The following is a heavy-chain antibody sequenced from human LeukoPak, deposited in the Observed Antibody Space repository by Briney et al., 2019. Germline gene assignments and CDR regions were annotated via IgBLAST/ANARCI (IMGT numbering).Heavy chain of an antibody. CDR2: MNPNSGNT. V-gene: IGHV1-8*02. CDR1: GYTFTGYY. CDR3: ARVSLGYCSGGSCYSDWFDP. Sequence: ASVKVSCMASGYTFTGYYMHWVRQATGQGLEWMGWMNPNSGNTGYAQKFQGRVTMTRNTSISTAYMELSSLRSEDTAVYYCARVSLGYCSGGSCYSDWFDPWGQVTLVTVSS. D-gene: IGHD2-15*01. J-gene: IGHJ5*02.